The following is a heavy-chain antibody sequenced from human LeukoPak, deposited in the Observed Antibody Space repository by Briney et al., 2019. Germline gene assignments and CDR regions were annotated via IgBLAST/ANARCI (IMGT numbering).Heavy chain of an antibody. V-gene: IGHV3-74*01. CDR3: AKDGQDYYDSSGYVY. J-gene: IGHJ4*02. D-gene: IGHD3-22*01. Sequence: GGSLRLSCVASGFTFSSYWMHWVRQDPRKGLVWVSRISGDGRNINYADSVRGRFTISRDNAKNTLYLQMNSLRAEDTAVYYCAKDGQDYYDSSGYVYWGQGTLVTVSS. CDR2: ISGDGRNI. CDR1: GFTFSSYW.